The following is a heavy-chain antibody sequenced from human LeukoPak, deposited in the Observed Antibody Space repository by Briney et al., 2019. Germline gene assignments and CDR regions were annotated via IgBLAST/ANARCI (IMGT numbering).Heavy chain of an antibody. CDR3: AKDGTGGTYIYFFDY. CDR1: GFTFSAYA. D-gene: IGHD1-26*01. J-gene: IGHJ4*02. V-gene: IGHV3-23*01. CDR2: ISGSGTST. Sequence: GGSLRLSCAASGFTFSAYAMTWVRQAPGKGLEWVSGISGSGTSTYYADSVKGRFTISRDNSKNTLYLQMNSLRAEDTAVYYCAKDGTGGTYIYFFDYWGQGTLVTVSS.